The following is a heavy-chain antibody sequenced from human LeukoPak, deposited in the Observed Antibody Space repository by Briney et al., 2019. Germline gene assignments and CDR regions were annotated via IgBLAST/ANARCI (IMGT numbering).Heavy chain of an antibody. J-gene: IGHJ6*03. D-gene: IGHD6-13*01. CDR2: ISGDGGST. V-gene: IGHV3-43*02. Sequence: GGSLRLSCAASGFTFDDYAMLWVRQAPGKGLEWVSLISGDGGSTYYADSVKGRFTISRDNSKNSLYLQMNSLRTEDTALYYCAKASIGYSSSWYVYLNYYYYMDVWGKGTTVTVSS. CDR1: GFTFDDYA. CDR3: AKASIGYSSSWYVYLNYYYYMDV.